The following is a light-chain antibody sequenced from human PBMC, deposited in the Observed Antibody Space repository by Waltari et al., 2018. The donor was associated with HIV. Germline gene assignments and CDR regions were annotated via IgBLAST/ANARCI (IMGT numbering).Light chain of an antibody. CDR2: AAS. V-gene: IGKV1-12*01. Sequence: DIQMTQSPSSVSASVGDRVTITCRASQGISSWLAWYQKKPGKAPKLLIYAASSLQSGVPSRFSGSGSGTDFTLTISSLQPEDFATYYCQQANSFPITFGQGTRPEIK. CDR3: QQANSFPIT. CDR1: QGISSW. J-gene: IGKJ5*01.